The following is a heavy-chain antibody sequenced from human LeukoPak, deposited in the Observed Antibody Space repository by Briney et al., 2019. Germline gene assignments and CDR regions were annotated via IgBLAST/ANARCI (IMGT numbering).Heavy chain of an antibody. CDR2: IYYSGST. CDR3: ARDRVREVITYAGFDP. D-gene: IGHD3-10*01. J-gene: IGHJ5*02. CDR1: GGSISSGGYY. V-gene: IGHV4-31*03. Sequence: SSETLSLTCTVSGGSISSGGYYWSWIRQHPGKGLEWIGYIYYSGSTYYNPSLKSRVTTSIDTSKNQFSLKLSSVTAADTAAYYCARDRVREVITYAGFDPGGQGTLVTVSS.